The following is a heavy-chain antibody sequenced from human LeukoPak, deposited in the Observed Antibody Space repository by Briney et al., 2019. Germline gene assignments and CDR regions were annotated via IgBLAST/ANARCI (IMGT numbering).Heavy chain of an antibody. D-gene: IGHD4-11*01. Sequence: SETLSLTCTVSGGSISSSSYYWGWIRQPPGKGLEWIGSIYYSGITYYNPSLKSRVTISVDTSKNQFSLKLSSVTAADTAVYYCARRGPYSKPDYWGQGTLVTVSS. J-gene: IGHJ4*02. CDR1: GGSISSSSYY. CDR3: ARRGPYSKPDY. V-gene: IGHV4-39*01. CDR2: IYYSGIT.